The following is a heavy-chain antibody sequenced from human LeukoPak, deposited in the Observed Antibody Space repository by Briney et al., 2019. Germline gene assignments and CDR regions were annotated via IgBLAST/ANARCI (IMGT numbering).Heavy chain of an antibody. CDR3: ARILTISEEYYFDY. CDR2: IDWDESK. D-gene: IGHD4-11*01. CDR1: GFSLTTRGMC. V-gene: IGHV2-70*11. J-gene: IGHJ4*02. Sequence: SGPALVKPTQTLTLTCTFSGFSLTTRGMCLSWLHEPPGKALEWLARIDWDESKYYSTSLRTRLTISKGSCKNQVVLTMTNVDPVDTATYYCARILTISEEYYFDYWGQGTLVTVSS.